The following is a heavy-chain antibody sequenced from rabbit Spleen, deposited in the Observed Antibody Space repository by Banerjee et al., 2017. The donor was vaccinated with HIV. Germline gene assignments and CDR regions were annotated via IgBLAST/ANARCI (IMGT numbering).Heavy chain of an antibody. CDR2: IYADSSGST. CDR3: ARDLVGVIGWNFYL. Sequence: QSLEESGGDLVKPEGSLTLTCTASGFSFSSSYYMCWVRQAPGKGLECIACIYADSSGSTYYANWAKGRFTISRTSSTTVTLRMTSLTAADRATYFCARDLVGVIGWNFYLWGQGTLVTVS. V-gene: IGHV1S40*01. CDR1: GFSFSSSYY. J-gene: IGHJ4*01. D-gene: IGHD1-1*01.